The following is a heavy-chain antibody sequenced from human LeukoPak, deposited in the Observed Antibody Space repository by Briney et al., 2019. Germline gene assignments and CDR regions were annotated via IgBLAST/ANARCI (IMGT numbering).Heavy chain of an antibody. D-gene: IGHD5-18*01. CDR1: GFTFSSYE. J-gene: IGHJ5*02. CDR3: ARDQNSRGYSYGP. V-gene: IGHV3-48*03. Sequence: GGSLRLSCAASGFTFSSYEMNWVRQAPGKGLEWVSYISSSGSTIYYADSVKGRFTISRDNAKNSLHLQMNSLRAEDTAVYYCARDQNSRGYSYGPWGQGTLVTVSS. CDR2: ISSSGSTI.